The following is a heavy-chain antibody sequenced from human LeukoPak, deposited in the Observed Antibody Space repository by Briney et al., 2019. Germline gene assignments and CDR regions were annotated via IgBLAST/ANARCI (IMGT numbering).Heavy chain of an antibody. J-gene: IGHJ4*02. CDR2: ISGSGGNT. D-gene: IGHD3-10*01. V-gene: IGHV3-23*01. CDR1: GFSFSSYA. CDR3: AKFGELYYFDQ. Sequence: GGSLRLSCAASGFSFSSYAMGWVRQAPGKGLEWLSNISGSGGNTNYAESVKGRFTISRDNSKNTRYLQMNSLRAEDTAVYFCAKFGELYYFDQWGQGTLVTVSS.